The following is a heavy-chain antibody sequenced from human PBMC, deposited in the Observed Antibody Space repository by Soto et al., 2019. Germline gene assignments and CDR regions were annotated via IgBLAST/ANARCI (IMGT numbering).Heavy chain of an antibody. CDR1: VYTFTSYG. CDR2: ISAYNGNT. Sequence: ASVKVSCKASVYTFTSYGISWVRQAPGQGLEWMGWISAYNGNTNYAQKLQGRVTMTTDTSTSTAYMELRSLRSDDTAVYYCARELGIAAAGTVGWFDPWGQGTLVTVSS. CDR3: ARELGIAAAGTVGWFDP. D-gene: IGHD6-13*01. V-gene: IGHV1-18*01. J-gene: IGHJ5*02.